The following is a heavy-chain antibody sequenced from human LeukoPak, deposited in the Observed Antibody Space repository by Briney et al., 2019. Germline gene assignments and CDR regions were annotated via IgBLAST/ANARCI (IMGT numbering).Heavy chain of an antibody. CDR3: AREGYSSSSGLFAKYYHYYYGMDV. J-gene: IGHJ6*02. V-gene: IGHV1-8*01. Sequence: ASVKVSCKASGYTFTSYDINWVRQATGQGLEWMGWMNPNSGNTGYAQKFQGRVTMTRNTSISTAYMELSSLRSEDTAVYYCAREGYSSSSGLFAKYYHYYYGMDVWGQGTTVTVSS. CDR2: MNPNSGNT. D-gene: IGHD6-6*01. CDR1: GYTFTSYD.